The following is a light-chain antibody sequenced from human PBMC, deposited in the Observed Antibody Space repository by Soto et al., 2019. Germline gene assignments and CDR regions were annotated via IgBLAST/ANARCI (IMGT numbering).Light chain of an antibody. CDR2: DVS. Sequence: QSVLTQPRSVSGSPGQSVTISCTGTSGDGGDYDYVSWYQQHPGKAPKVLLYDVSKRPSGVPDRFSGSRSGNTASLTISGLQADDEGDYSSLSYAGTTARLRVFGTGTKLTVL. V-gene: IGLV2-11*01. CDR1: SGDGGDYDY. CDR3: LSYAGTTARLRV. J-gene: IGLJ1*01.